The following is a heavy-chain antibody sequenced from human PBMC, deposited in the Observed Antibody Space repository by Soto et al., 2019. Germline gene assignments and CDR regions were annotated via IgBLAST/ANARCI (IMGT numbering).Heavy chain of an antibody. J-gene: IGHJ4*01. V-gene: IGHV3-23*01. CDR1: VLT. Sequence: GGSRRLSWAASVLTMRWVRQAPGKGLDWGSAISGSVGITYYADSVKGRCTISRDNSKNTLYLEMNGLRANDPAVYYCAKPPSGSKWSYEYWGQGTLVTVPS. CDR2: ISGSVGIT. D-gene: IGHD1-26*01. CDR3: AKPPSGSKWSYEY.